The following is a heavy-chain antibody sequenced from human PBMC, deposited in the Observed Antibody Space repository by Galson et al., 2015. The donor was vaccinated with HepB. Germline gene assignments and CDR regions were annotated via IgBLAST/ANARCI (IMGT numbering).Heavy chain of an antibody. V-gene: IGHV1-3*01. J-gene: IGHJ6*02. CDR2: INAGNGDT. CDR1: GYTFTSYA. Sequence: SVKVSCKASGYTFTSYAMHWVRQAPGQRLEWMGWINAGNGDTKYSQKFQGRVTITRDTSASTAYMELSSLRSEDTAVYYCARCADVSNYYYGMDVWGQGTTVTVSS. CDR3: ARCADVSNYYYGMDV. D-gene: IGHD3-16*01.